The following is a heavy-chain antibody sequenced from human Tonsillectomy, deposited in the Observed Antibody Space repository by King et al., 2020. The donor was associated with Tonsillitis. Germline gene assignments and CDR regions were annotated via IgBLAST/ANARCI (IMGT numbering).Heavy chain of an antibody. V-gene: IGHV3-9*01. CDR2: ISWNSGSI. CDR3: AKDRRAYGMDV. J-gene: IGHJ6*02. CDR1: GFTFDDYA. Sequence: EQLVQSGGGLVQPGRSLRLSCAASGFTFDDYAMHWVRQAPGKGLEWVADISWNSGSINYADSVKGRFTISRQNAKNSLYLQMNSLRAEDTALYYCAKDRRAYGMDVWGQGTTVTVSS.